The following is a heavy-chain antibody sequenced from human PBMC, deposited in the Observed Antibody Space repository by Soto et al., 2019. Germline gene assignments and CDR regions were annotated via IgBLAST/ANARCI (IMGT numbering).Heavy chain of an antibody. D-gene: IGHD2-2*01. CDR1: GGSFSGYY. V-gene: IGHV4-34*01. CDR3: ARKLMVVVPSYNWFDP. J-gene: IGHJ5*02. Sequence: LSLTCAVYGGSFSGYYCSWIRQPPGKGLEWIGEINHSGSTNYNPSLKSRVTISVDTSKNQFSLKLSSVTAADTAVYYCARKLMVVVPSYNWFDPWGQGTLVTVSS. CDR2: INHSGST.